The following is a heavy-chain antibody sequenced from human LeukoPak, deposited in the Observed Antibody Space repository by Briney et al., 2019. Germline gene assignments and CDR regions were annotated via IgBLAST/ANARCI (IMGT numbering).Heavy chain of an antibody. CDR3: AREGVYYYGSGSFYFDY. CDR2: ISSSSSYI. J-gene: IGHJ4*02. V-gene: IGHV3-21*01. Sequence: PGGSLRLSCAASGFTFSSYSMNWVRQAPGKGLEWVSSISSSSSYIYYADSVKGRFTISRDNAKNSLYLQMNSLRAEDTAVYYRAREGVYYYGSGSFYFDYWGQGTLVTVSS. D-gene: IGHD3-10*01. CDR1: GFTFSSYS.